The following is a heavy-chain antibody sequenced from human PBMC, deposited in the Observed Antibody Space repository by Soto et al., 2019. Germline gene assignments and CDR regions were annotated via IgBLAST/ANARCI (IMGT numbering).Heavy chain of an antibody. CDR1: GFSLSTSGVG. CDR2: IYWDDDK. D-gene: IGHD3-3*01. Sequence: QITLKESGPTLVKPTQPLTLTCTFSGFSLSTSGVGVGWIRQPPGKALEWLALIYWDDDKRYSPSLKSRLTITKDTSKNQVVLTMTNMDPVDTATYNCAHRAQRITIFGVVYNWFDPWGQGTLVTVSS. V-gene: IGHV2-5*02. J-gene: IGHJ5*02. CDR3: AHRAQRITIFGVVYNWFDP.